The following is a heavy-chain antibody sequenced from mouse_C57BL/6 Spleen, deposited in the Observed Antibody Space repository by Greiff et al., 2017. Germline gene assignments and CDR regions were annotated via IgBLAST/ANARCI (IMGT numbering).Heavy chain of an antibody. V-gene: IGHV14-4*01. CDR3: VIYYGNSWFAY. J-gene: IGHJ3*01. D-gene: IGHD2-1*01. CDR1: GFNIKDDY. Sequence: VQLQQSGAELVRPGASVKLSCTASGFNIKDDYMHWVKQRPEQGLEWIGWIDPENGDTEYASKFQGKATITADTSSNTAYLQLSSLTSEDTAVYYCVIYYGNSWFAYWGQGTLVTVSA. CDR2: IDPENGDT.